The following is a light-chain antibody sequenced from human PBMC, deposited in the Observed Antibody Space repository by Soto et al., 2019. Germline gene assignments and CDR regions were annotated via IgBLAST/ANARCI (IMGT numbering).Light chain of an antibody. CDR3: MQGTHWPLT. Sequence: DVVMTQSPLSLPVTLGQPAAISCKSSQSVVYSDGDTYLSWFQQRPGQSPRRLIYKVSSRDSGVPDRFSGSGSGTDFTLKISRVEAEDVGVYYCMQGTHWPLTFGGGTKVDI. J-gene: IGKJ4*01. V-gene: IGKV2-30*01. CDR2: KVS. CDR1: QSVVYSDGDTY.